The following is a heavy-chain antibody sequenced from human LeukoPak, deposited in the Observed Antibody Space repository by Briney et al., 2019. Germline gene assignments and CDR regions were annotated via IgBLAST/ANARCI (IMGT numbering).Heavy chain of an antibody. CDR3: GTNEGSSWTAIDY. CDR1: GGSISSGSYY. Sequence: PSETLSLTCTVSGGSISSGSYYWSWIRQPAGKGLEWIGRIYTSGSTNYNPSLKSRVTISVDTSNNQFSLKLNSVTAADTAVYYCGTNEGSSWTAIDYWGQGTLVTVSS. CDR2: IYTSGST. V-gene: IGHV4-61*02. D-gene: IGHD6-13*01. J-gene: IGHJ4*02.